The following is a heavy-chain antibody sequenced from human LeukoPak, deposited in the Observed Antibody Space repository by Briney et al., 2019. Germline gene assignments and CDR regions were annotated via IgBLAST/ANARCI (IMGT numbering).Heavy chain of an antibody. D-gene: IGHD3-22*01. V-gene: IGHV5-51*01. CDR2: IYPGDSDT. CDR1: GYSFTSYW. CDR3: ATSPWDYYDSSGYYQFDY. Sequence: GESLKISCKGSGYSFTSYWIGWVRQMPGKGLEWMGIIYPGDSDTRYSPSFQGQVTISADKSISTAYLQWSSLKASDTAMYYCATSPWDYYDSSGYYQFDYWGQGNLVTVSS. J-gene: IGHJ4*02.